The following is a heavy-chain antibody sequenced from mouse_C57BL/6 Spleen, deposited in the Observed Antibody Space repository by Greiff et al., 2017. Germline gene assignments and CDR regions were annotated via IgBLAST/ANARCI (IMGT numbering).Heavy chain of an antibody. CDR1: GYTFTDYY. D-gene: IGHD1-1*01. J-gene: IGHJ2*01. Sequence: VQLQQSGPELVKPGASVKISCKASGYTFTDYYMNWVKQSHGKSLEWIGDINPNNGGTSYNQKFKGKATLTVDKSSSTAYMELRSLTSEDSAVYYCAPMATVVEDYYFDYWGQGTTLTGSS. V-gene: IGHV1-26*01. CDR2: INPNNGGT. CDR3: APMATVVEDYYFDY.